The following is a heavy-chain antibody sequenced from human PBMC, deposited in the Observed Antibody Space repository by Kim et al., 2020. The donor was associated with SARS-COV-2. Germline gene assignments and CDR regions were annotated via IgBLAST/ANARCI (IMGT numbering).Heavy chain of an antibody. V-gene: IGHV7-4-1*02. Sequence: ASVKVSCKASGYTFTSYRMNWVRQAPGQGLEWMGWINTNTGNPEYAQGFTGRFVFSLDTSVSTAYLKISSLKAEDTAVYYCAREGGYSRGWNQATSWGQGTLVTVSS. J-gene: IGHJ5*02. CDR3: AREGGYSRGWNQATS. CDR1: GYTFTSYR. D-gene: IGHD6-19*01. CDR2: INTNTGNP.